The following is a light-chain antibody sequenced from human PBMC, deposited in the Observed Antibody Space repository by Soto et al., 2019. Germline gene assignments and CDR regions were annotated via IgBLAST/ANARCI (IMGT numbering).Light chain of an antibody. J-gene: IGKJ5*01. CDR2: DIS. Sequence: EIVLTQSPGTLSLSPGERATLSCRASQSVSGYLAWYQQKPGQAPRLLIYDISNSTTGIPARFSGSGSATDFTLTISSLEPEDFAVYYCQHRSSWPITFGQGTRLEIK. V-gene: IGKV3-11*01. CDR3: QHRSSWPIT. CDR1: QSVSGY.